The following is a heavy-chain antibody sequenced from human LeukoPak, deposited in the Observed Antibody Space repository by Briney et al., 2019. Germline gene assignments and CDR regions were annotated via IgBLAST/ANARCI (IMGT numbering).Heavy chain of an antibody. CDR1: GYTFTNYV. CDR3: ARERDYYDTNGYLNNWFDP. J-gene: IGHJ5*02. D-gene: IGHD3-22*01. CDR2: INADNGNT. V-gene: IGHV1-3*01. Sequence: ASVKVSCKASGYTFTNYVMSLVRQAPGQSFEWMGWINADNGNTKYSQKFQGRVTITIDTSASTAYMELRSLKSEGTGVYYCARERDYYDTNGYLNNWFDPWGQGTLVTVSS.